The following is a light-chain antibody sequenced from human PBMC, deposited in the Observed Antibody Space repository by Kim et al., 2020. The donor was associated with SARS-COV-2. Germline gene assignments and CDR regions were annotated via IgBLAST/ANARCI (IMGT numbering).Light chain of an antibody. V-gene: IGKV1-33*01. CDR2: DAS. Sequence: ASGGNRVTITCQGSQDIRKYVNWYQHRAGTAPKLLIHDASNLETGVPTRCSGSGSGTHFALSISSLQPEDTATYYCQQYDHLPFTFGPGTKVDIK. CDR3: QQYDHLPFT. J-gene: IGKJ3*01. CDR1: QDIRKY.